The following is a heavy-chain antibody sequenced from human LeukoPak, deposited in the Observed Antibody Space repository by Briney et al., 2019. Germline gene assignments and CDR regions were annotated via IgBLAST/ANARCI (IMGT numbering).Heavy chain of an antibody. V-gene: IGHV3-30-3*01. D-gene: IGHD6-19*01. CDR1: GFTFSSYA. CDR3: ARELGARWLVRPGFDY. J-gene: IGHJ4*02. Sequence: GGSLRLSCAASGFTFSSYAMSWVRQAPGKGLEWVAVISYDGSNKYYADSVKGRFTISRDNSKNTLYLQMNSLRAEDTAVYYCARELGARWLVRPGFDYWGQGTLVTVSS. CDR2: ISYDGSNK.